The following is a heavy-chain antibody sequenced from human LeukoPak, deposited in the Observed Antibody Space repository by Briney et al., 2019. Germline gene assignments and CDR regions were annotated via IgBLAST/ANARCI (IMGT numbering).Heavy chain of an antibody. CDR3: PRRESSSSQDYYYYYYYMDV. J-gene: IGHJ6*03. Sequence: GGALRLSLPASGLTFRDYYMGLVRQAPRKGLEGVSDIISNGSTIYYSDPVKGRFTICRDNAKKCLSLQMNSLRAEDTAVYYCPRRESSSSQDYYYYYYYMDVWGKGTTVTVSS. D-gene: IGHD6-6*01. CDR1: GLTFRDYY. V-gene: IGHV3-11*01. CDR2: IISNGSTI.